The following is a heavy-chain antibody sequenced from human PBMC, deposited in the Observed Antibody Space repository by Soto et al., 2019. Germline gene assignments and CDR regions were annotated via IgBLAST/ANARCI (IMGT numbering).Heavy chain of an antibody. J-gene: IGHJ2*01. CDR1: GFTFSNYA. CDR3: AKGSDNGGVLIRYFDL. V-gene: IGHV3-23*01. D-gene: IGHD2-8*01. Sequence: EVQLLESGGGLVQPGGSLRLSCAASGFTFSNYAMSWVRQAPGKGLEWVSGITGNGGSTYYADSVKGRFTISRDNSKDTLYLQMNSLTVEDKAVYYCAKGSDNGGVLIRYFDLWGRGTLVTVSS. CDR2: ITGNGGST.